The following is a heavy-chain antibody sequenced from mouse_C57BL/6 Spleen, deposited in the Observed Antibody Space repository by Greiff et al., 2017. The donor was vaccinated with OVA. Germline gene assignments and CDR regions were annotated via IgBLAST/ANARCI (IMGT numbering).Heavy chain of an antibody. D-gene: IGHD2-3*01. CDR3: ARADGYYAPCDY. V-gene: IGHV5-4*03. J-gene: IGHJ4*01. CDR2: ISDGGSYT. CDR1: GFTFSSYA. Sequence: EVMLVESGGGLVKPGGSLKLSCAASGFTFSSYAMSWVRQTPEKRLEWVATISDGGSYTYYPDNVKGRFTISRDNAKNNLYLQMSHLKSEDTAMYYCARADGYYAPCDYWGQGTSVTVSS.